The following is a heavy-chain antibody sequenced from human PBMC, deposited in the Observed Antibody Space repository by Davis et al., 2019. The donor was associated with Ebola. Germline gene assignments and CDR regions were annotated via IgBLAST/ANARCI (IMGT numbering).Heavy chain of an antibody. Sequence: ASVKVSCKASGYTLNSYYMHWVRQAPGQGLEWMGIINPSGGSTSYAQKCQGRVTMTRDTSKSTVSMELRSLRSEDTAVSYCARERLVVVVAAGLDYYYYGMDVWGKGTTVTVSS. CDR2: INPSGGST. J-gene: IGHJ6*04. V-gene: IGHV1-46*02. CDR1: GYTLNSYY. CDR3: ARERLVVVVAAGLDYYYYGMDV. D-gene: IGHD2-15*01.